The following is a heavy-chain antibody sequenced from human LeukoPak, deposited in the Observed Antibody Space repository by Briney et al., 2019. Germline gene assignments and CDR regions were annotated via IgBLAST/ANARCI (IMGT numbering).Heavy chain of an antibody. J-gene: IGHJ4*02. Sequence: PSETLSLACTVSGGSISSGGYYWSWIRQHPGKGLEWIGYIYYSGSTNYNPSLKSRVTTSVDTSKNQFSLKLSSVTAADTAVYYCARQSYYDFWSGPDYWGQGTLVTVSS. V-gene: IGHV4-61*08. D-gene: IGHD3-3*01. CDR3: ARQSYYDFWSGPDY. CDR1: GGSISSGGYY. CDR2: IYYSGST.